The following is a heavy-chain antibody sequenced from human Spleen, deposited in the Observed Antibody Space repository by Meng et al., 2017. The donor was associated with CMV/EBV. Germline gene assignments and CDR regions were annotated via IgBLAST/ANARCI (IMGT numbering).Heavy chain of an antibody. CDR3: ARARSPTHFDY. J-gene: IGHJ4*02. CDR2: IGTVGDT. CDR1: GFTFNNYE. Sequence: GESLKISCAAPGFTFNNYEMNWVRQAPGRGLEWVSSIGTVGDTYSIGSVKGRFIISREDAKNSVYLQMNGLRDGDTGLYYCARARSPTHFDYWGQGALVTVSS. V-gene: IGHV3-13*01.